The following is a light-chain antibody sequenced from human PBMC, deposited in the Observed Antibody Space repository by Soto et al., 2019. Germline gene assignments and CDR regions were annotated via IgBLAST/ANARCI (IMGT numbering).Light chain of an antibody. CDR2: AAS. J-gene: IGKJ4*01. V-gene: IGKV1-12*01. Sequence: DIQMTQSPSFVSASVGDTVTIPCRASQAVSTWLAWYQQKPGDAPKLLIYAASTLQSGVPSRFSGSGSGTDFTLTIRNLQPEDFATYYCQQSNSFPRTFGGGTKVDIK. CDR3: QQSNSFPRT. CDR1: QAVSTW.